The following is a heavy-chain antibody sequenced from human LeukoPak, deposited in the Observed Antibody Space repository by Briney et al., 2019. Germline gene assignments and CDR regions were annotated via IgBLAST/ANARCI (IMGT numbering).Heavy chain of an antibody. Sequence: PSQTLSLTCTVSGGSISSGSYYWSWIRQPAGKGLEWIGRIYTSGSTYYNPSLKSRVTISVDTSKNQFSLKLSSVTAADTAVYYCAKVPAARGWGQGTLVTVSS. D-gene: IGHD2-2*01. CDR3: AKVPAARG. CDR1: GGSISSGSYY. CDR2: IYTSGST. J-gene: IGHJ4*02. V-gene: IGHV4-61*02.